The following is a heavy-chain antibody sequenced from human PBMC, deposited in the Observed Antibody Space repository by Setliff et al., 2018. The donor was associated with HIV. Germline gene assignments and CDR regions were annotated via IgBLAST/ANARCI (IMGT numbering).Heavy chain of an antibody. Sequence: GESLKISCKGSGYSFTSYWIGWVRQMPGKGLEWMGIIYPGDSHVRYSPSFQGQVTISADTSISTAYLQGGSLKASDSGIYYCARAPRSPLRWRDNLLSSSSFFMDVWGKGTTVTVSS. CDR2: IYPGDSHV. J-gene: IGHJ6*03. V-gene: IGHV5-51*01. CDR3: ARAPRSPLRWRDNLLSSSSFFMDV. CDR1: GYSFTSYW. D-gene: IGHD2-21*01.